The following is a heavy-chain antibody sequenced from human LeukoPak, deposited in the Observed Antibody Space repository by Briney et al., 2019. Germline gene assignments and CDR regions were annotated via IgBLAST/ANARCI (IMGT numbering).Heavy chain of an antibody. CDR2: IYYSGNS. J-gene: IGHJ3*02. CDR3: VRRVAVRGFYGFDI. Sequence: SETLSLTCTVSGGSLSTCYWSWIRQPPGKGLEWIGYIYYSGNSNYNPSLKSRVTMSLDTSKNQFSLKRSSVTAADTAVYYCVRRVAVRGFYGFDIWGQGAMVTVSS. CDR1: GGSLSTCY. D-gene: IGHD6-6*01. V-gene: IGHV4-59*12.